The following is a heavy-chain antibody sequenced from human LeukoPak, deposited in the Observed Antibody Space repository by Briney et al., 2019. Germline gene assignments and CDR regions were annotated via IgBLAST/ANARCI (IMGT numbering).Heavy chain of an antibody. CDR3: ARGVGGYCSSTSCYSRPWFDP. CDR2: IYTSGST. V-gene: IGHV4-61*02. CDR1: GGSISSGSYY. Sequence: SETLSLTCTVSGGSISSGSYYWSWIRQPAGKGLESIGRIYTSGSTNYNPSLKSRVTISVDTSKNQFSLKLSSVTAADTAVYYCARGVGGYCSSTSCYSRPWFDPWGQGTLVTVSS. J-gene: IGHJ5*02. D-gene: IGHD2-2*02.